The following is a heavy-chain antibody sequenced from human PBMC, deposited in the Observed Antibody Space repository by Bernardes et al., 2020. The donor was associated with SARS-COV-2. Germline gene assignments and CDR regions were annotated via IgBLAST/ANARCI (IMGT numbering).Heavy chain of an antibody. D-gene: IGHD6-13*01. J-gene: IGHJ4*02. V-gene: IGHV3-53*01. CDR3: ARRSSSSWSHDY. CDR2: IYRGGNT. CDR1: GFTVSSNY. Sequence: GGSLRLSRAASGFTVSSNYMSWVRQAPGKGLEWVSVIYRGGNTYYADSVKGRFTISRDNSKNTLYLQMNSLRAEDTAVYYCARRSSSSWSHDYWGQGTLVTVSS.